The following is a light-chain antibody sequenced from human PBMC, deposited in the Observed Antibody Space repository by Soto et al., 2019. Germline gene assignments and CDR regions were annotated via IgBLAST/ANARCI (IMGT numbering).Light chain of an antibody. V-gene: IGKV2-30*01. Sequence: TPAPLSLPVRLGQPASISRRSCPNLVFRDGNPYLNWFQQRPGQSPRRLIYKVSNRDSGVPDRFSGSGSGTDFTLKISTVEAEDVGVYYCMQGTRWLWTFGQGTKVEIK. CDR2: KVS. J-gene: IGKJ1*01. CDR1: PNLVFRDGNPY. CDR3: MQGTRWLWT.